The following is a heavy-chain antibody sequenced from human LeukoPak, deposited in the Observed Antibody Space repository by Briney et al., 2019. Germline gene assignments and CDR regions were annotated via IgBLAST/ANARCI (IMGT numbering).Heavy chain of an antibody. J-gene: IGHJ4*02. CDR2: IYHSGST. V-gene: IGHV4-30-2*01. CDR3: ARAGSYDYGGGFDY. D-gene: IGHD4-17*01. CDR1: GGSISSGGYS. Sequence: SETLSLTCAVSGGSISSGGYSWSWIRQPPGKGLEWIGYIYHSGSTYYNPSLKSRATISVDRSKNQFSLKLSSVTAADTAVYYCARAGSYDYGGGFDYWGQGTLVTVSS.